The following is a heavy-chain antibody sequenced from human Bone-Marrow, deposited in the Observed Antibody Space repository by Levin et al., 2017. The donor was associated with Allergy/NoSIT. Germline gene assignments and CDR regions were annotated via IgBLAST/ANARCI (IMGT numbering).Heavy chain of an antibody. J-gene: IGHJ6*02. CDR3: AKRGNGSGSYYNVDYYYYGMDV. V-gene: IGHV3-30*18. Sequence: GESLKISCAASGFTFSSYGMHWVRQAPGKGLEWVAVISYDGSNKYYADSVKGRFTISRDNSKNTLYLQMNSLRAEDTAVYYCAKRGNGSGSYYNVDYYYYGMDVWGQGTTVTVSS. CDR2: ISYDGSNK. D-gene: IGHD3-10*01. CDR1: GFTFSSYG.